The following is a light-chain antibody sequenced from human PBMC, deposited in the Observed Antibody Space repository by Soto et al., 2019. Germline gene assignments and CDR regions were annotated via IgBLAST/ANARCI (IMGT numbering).Light chain of an antibody. V-gene: IGLV2-8*01. CDR1: STDVGGYSY. CDR3: SSYAGSNNFV. J-gene: IGLJ1*01. Sequence: QSALTQPPSASGSSGQSVTISCTGTSTDVGGYSYVSWYQQHPGKAPKLMIYEVSRRPSGVPDRFSGSKSGNTASLTVSGFQADDEAHYYCSSYAGSNNFVFGTGTKVTVL. CDR2: EVS.